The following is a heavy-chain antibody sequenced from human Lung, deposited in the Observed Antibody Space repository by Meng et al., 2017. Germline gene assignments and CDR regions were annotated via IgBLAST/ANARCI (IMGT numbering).Heavy chain of an antibody. J-gene: IGHJ4*02. D-gene: IGHD4-11*01. Sequence: QVQLERWGAGLVKPSETLSLTCVVSGGSFSDYYWSWTRQPPGKGLEWIGEINHSGSTNYNPSLESRATISVDTSQNNLSLKLSSVTAADSAVYYCARGPTTMAHDFDYWGQGTLVTVSS. CDR2: INHSGST. CDR1: GGSFSDYY. CDR3: ARGPTTMAHDFDY. V-gene: IGHV4-34*01.